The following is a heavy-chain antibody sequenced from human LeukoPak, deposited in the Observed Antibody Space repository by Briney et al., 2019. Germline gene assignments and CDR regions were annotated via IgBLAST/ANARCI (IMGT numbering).Heavy chain of an antibody. CDR1: GFTFSSYG. CDR2: IRYDGSNK. Sequence: PGGSLRLSCAASGFTFSSYGMHWVRQAPGKGLEWVAFIRYDGSNKYYADSVKGRFTISRDNSKNTLYLQMNSLRAEDTAVYYCAKALSIAARAPFDYWGQGTLVTVSS. CDR3: AKALSIAARAPFDY. J-gene: IGHJ4*02. D-gene: IGHD6-6*01. V-gene: IGHV3-30*02.